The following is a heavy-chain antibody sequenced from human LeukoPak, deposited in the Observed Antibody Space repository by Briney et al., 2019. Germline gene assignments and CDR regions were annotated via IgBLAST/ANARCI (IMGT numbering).Heavy chain of an antibody. CDR1: GFAFSAYA. CDR2: TSGSDGST. J-gene: IGHJ4*02. Sequence: GGSLRLSCAASGFAFSAYAMYWVRQAPGKGLEWVSTTSGSDGSTYYADSVKGRFTISSDNSKNTLYLQMNSLRVDDTAVYYCARQWDLLREIDYWGQGTLVTVSS. D-gene: IGHD1-26*01. CDR3: ARQWDLLREIDY. V-gene: IGHV3-23*01.